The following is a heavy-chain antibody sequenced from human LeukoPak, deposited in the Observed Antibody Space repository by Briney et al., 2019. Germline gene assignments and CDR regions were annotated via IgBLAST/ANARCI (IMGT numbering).Heavy chain of an antibody. V-gene: IGHV1-2*02. D-gene: IGHD5-18*01. CDR1: GYTFTGYY. J-gene: IGHJ4*02. Sequence: ASVKVSCKASGYTFTGYYMHWVRQAPGQGLEWMGWINPNSGGTNYAQKFQGRVTMTRDTSISTAYMGLSRLRSDDTAVYYCARAMDTAMVTLNTFDYWGQGTLVTVSS. CDR2: INPNSGGT. CDR3: ARAMDTAMVTLNTFDY.